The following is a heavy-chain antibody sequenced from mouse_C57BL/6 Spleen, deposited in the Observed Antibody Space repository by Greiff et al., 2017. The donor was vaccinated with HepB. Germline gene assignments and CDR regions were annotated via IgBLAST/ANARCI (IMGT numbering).Heavy chain of an antibody. CDR1: GFTFSDYG. V-gene: IGHV5-17*01. J-gene: IGHJ3*01. CDR3: AMGTTVVAPFAY. D-gene: IGHD1-1*01. Sequence: DVMLVESGGGLVKPGGSLKLSCAASGFTFSDYGMHWVRQAPEKGLEWVAYISSGSSTIYYADTVKGRFTISRDNAKNTLFLQMTSLRSEDTAMYYCAMGTTVVAPFAYWGQGTLVTVSA. CDR2: ISSGSSTI.